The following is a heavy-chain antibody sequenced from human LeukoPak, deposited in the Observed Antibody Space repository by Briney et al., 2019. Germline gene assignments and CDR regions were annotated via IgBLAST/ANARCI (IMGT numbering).Heavy chain of an antibody. V-gene: IGHV3-48*01. D-gene: IGHD2/OR15-2a*01. CDR1: GFTFTSYT. CDR3: ARNFDS. CDR2: ITSSSSTI. J-gene: IGHJ4*02. Sequence: PGGSLRLSCAASGFTFTSYTMNRVRQAPGKGLEWVSYITSSSSTIYYADSVKGRFTMSRDNAGNSLYLQMNSLRAEDTAVYYCARNFDSWGQGTLVTVSS.